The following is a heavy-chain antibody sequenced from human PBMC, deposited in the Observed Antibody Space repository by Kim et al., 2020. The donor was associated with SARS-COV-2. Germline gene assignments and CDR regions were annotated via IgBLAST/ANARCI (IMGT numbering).Heavy chain of an antibody. J-gene: IGHJ6*02. V-gene: IGHV4-34*01. D-gene: IGHD3-3*01. CDR2: INHSGST. CDR1: GGSFSGYY. Sequence: SETLSLTCAVYGGSFSGYYWTWIRQPPGKGLEWIGEINHSGSTNYNPSLKSRVTISVDTSKNQFSLKLSSVTAADTAVYYCARGNAGPVWSGYYNYYYGMDVWGQGTTVTVSS. CDR3: ARGNAGPVWSGYYNYYYGMDV.